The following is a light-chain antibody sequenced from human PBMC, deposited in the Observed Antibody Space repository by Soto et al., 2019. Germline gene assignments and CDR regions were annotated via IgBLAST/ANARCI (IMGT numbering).Light chain of an antibody. Sequence: DIHMTQSPSSLSASVGDRVTITCRASQSISTYVNWYQQKLGRAPELLIYAASSLQSGVPSRFSGSGSGTDYTLTISRLQPEDFETYYCQLSLKNPYIFGQGTKLEIK. CDR3: QLSLKNPYI. V-gene: IGKV1-39*01. CDR2: AAS. CDR1: QSISTY. J-gene: IGKJ2*01.